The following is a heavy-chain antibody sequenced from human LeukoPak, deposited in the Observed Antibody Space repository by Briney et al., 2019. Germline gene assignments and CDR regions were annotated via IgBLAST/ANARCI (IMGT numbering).Heavy chain of an antibody. V-gene: IGHV3-30-3*01. J-gene: IGHJ4*02. CDR3: ASLMGISIDY. CDR2: ISYDGSNK. D-gene: IGHD7-27*01. CDR1: GFTFSSYA. Sequence: PGGSLRLSCAASGFTFSSYAMHWVRQAPGKGLEWVAVISYDGSNKYYADSVKGRFTISRDNAKNSLYLQMNSLRAEDTAVYYCASLMGISIDYWGQGTLVTVSS.